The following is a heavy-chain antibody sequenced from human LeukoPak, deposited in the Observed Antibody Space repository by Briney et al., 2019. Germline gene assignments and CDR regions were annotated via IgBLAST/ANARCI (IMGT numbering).Heavy chain of an antibody. CDR2: ISSSSGTI. V-gene: IGHV3-48*01. D-gene: IGHD4-17*01. CDR3: AREYGDAADY. Sequence: GGSLRLSCAASGFTFSRFSMNWVRQAPGKGLEWVSYISSSSGTIYYADSVKGRFTISRDNSKNTLYLQMNSLRAEDTAVYYCAREYGDAADYWGQGTLVTVSS. J-gene: IGHJ4*02. CDR1: GFTFSRFS.